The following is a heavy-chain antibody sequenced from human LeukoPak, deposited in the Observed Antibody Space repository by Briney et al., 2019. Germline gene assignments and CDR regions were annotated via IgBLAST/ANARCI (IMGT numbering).Heavy chain of an antibody. V-gene: IGHV4-34*01. J-gene: IGHJ4*02. CDR1: GGSFSGYY. CDR3: ARGRVRRTVTTKNHFNYYFDY. Sequence: SETLSLTCAVYGGSFSGYYWSWIRQPPGKGLEWIGEINHSGSTNCNPSLKSRVTISVDTSKNQFSLKLSSVTAADTAVYYCARGRVRRTVTTKNHFNYYFDYWGQGTLVTVSS. D-gene: IGHD4-11*01. CDR2: INHSGST.